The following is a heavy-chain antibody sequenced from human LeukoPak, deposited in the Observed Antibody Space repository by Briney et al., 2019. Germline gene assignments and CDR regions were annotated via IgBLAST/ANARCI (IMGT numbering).Heavy chain of an antibody. CDR2: MNPNSGNT. CDR3: ASSSWYSSGWYEADY. CDR1: GYTFTSYD. Sequence: ASVKVSCKASGYTFTSYDINWVRHATGRGLEWMGWMNPNSGNTGYAQKFQGRVTKTRNTSISTAYMELSSLTSEDTAVYYCASSSWYSSGWYEADYWGQGTLVTVSS. J-gene: IGHJ4*02. D-gene: IGHD6-19*01. V-gene: IGHV1-8*01.